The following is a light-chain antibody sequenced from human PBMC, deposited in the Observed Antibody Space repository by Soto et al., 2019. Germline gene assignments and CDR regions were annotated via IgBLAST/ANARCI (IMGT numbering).Light chain of an antibody. CDR3: SSYTGTRTYV. Sequence: SALTQPASVSGSPGQSITISCTGTSSDVGGYNYVSWYQQHPGKAPKLMIYDVRNRPSGVSDRFSGSRSGNTASLTISGLQAEDEADYYCSSYTGTRTYVFGTGTQLTVL. CDR2: DVR. CDR1: SSDVGGYNY. J-gene: IGLJ1*01. V-gene: IGLV2-14*03.